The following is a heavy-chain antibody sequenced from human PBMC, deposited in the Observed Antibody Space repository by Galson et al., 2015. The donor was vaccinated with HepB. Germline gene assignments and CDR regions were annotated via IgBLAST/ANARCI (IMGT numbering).Heavy chain of an antibody. Sequence: SLRLSCATSGFTFTNYAMGWVRQAPGKGLEWVSYISSSGSTISYEDSVKGRFTISRDNAKNSLYLQMNSLRGDDTAVYYCARTTTLSGAFDIWGQGTMVTVSS. CDR1: GFTFTNYA. D-gene: IGHD3-3*01. V-gene: IGHV3-11*01. CDR3: ARTTTLSGAFDI. J-gene: IGHJ3*02. CDR2: ISSSGSTI.